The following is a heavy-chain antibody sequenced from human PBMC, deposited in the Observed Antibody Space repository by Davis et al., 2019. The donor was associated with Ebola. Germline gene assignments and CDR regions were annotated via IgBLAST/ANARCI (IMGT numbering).Heavy chain of an antibody. J-gene: IGHJ3*02. V-gene: IGHV6-1*01. CDR1: GDSVSSNNAA. Sequence: MPSETLSLTCAISGDSVSSNNAAWNWIRQSPSRGLEWLGRIYYRSKWYDDFEVSVKSRITIKPDTSKNQFSLQLNSVTPDDTAVYYCARGRWDLIPAAFDIWGQGTMVTVSS. CDR2: IYYRSKWYD. CDR3: ARGRWDLIPAAFDI. D-gene: IGHD1-26*01.